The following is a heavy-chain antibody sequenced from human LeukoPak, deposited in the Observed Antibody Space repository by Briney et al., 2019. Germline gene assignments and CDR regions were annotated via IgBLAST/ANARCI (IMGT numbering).Heavy chain of an antibody. J-gene: IGHJ4*02. D-gene: IGHD2-15*01. CDR2: IYRGGAT. CDR1: GFIGGDGY. CDR3: AGASSNGVAIDATSFDL. Sequence: GGSLRLSCAVSGFIGGDGYMNWVRQAPGKGLEWLSVIYRGGATYYADSVKGRFFISRDSSKNTWHLQLNSLRGEDTAVYYCAGASSNGVAIDATSFDLWGQGTRVIVSS. V-gene: IGHV3-66*01.